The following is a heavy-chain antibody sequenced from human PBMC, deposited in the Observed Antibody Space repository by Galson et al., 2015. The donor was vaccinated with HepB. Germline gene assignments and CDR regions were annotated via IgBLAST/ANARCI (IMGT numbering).Heavy chain of an antibody. CDR2: TSFRSKWYY. CDR3: AGAVYCRSTYCFFAY. Sequence: CAISGDSVSGNIVSWNWIRQSPSRGLEWLGRTSFRSKWYYDYAVSVKSRITINPDTSENQFSLQLHSVTPEDTAVYYCAGAVYCRSTYCFFAYGGQGTLVTVSS. CDR1: GDSVSGNIVS. J-gene: IGHJ4*02. V-gene: IGHV6-1*01. D-gene: IGHD2-2*01.